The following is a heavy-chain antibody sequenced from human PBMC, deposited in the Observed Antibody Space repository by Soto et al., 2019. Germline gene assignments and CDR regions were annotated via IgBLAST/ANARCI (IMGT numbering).Heavy chain of an antibody. CDR2: IYWDDAK. CDR3: ARAVRGVANFDY. V-gene: IGHV2-5*02. CDR1: GFSLSTTGVG. J-gene: IGHJ4*02. D-gene: IGHD3-10*01. Sequence: QITLKESGPPLVKPTQTLTLTCTFSGFSLSTTGVGVGWIRQPPEKALEWLALIYWDDAKRYSPSLKSRLTITQDPSKNQVVLTMTIMDPVDTATYYCARAVRGVANFDYWGQGTLVTVSS.